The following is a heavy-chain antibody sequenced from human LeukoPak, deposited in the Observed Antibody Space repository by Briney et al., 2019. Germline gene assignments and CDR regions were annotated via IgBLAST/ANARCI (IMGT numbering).Heavy chain of an antibody. CDR1: GYTFTSYD. D-gene: IGHD5-12*01. V-gene: IGHV1-8*03. J-gene: IGHJ4*02. CDR3: ARGRSTGYPYYFEY. Sequence: ASVKVSCKASGYTFTSYDINWVRQATGQGLEWMGWMNPNSGSTGYAHKFQGRVIITRNTSISTAYMELSGLRPEDTAVYYCARGRSTGYPYYFEYWGQGTLVTVSS. CDR2: MNPNSGST.